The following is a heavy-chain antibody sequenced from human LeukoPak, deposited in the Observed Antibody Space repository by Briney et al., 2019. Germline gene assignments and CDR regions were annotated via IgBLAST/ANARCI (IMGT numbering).Heavy chain of an antibody. CDR1: GGSISSSNYY. CDR2: IYYSGST. D-gene: IGHD4-11*01. V-gene: IGHV4-39*07. J-gene: IGHJ3*01. Sequence: PSETLSLTCSVSGGSISSSNYYWGWIRQPPGKGLEWIGCIYYSGSTYYNPSLKSRVTLSVDTSKNQFSLKLTSMTAADTALYYCARGGWIDYKESDPFDLWGQGTMVTVSS. CDR3: ARGGWIDYKESDPFDL.